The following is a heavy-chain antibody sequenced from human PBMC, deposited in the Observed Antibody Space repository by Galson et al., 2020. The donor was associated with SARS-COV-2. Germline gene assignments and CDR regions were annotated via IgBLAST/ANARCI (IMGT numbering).Heavy chain of an antibody. CDR3: PCAFYFDILTGYDNRGLDY. CDR1: GFSLSTSGMC. V-gene: IGHV2-70*01. J-gene: IGHJ4*02. Sequence: SGPTLVKPTQTLTLTCTFSGFSLSTSGMCVSWICQPPGKALEWLALIDWDDDKYYSTSLKTRLTISKDTSKNQAVLTMTKLDPVDTSTYYCPCAFYFDILTGYDNRGLDYWCQGTLVTVSS. D-gene: IGHD3-9*01. CDR2: IDWDDDK.